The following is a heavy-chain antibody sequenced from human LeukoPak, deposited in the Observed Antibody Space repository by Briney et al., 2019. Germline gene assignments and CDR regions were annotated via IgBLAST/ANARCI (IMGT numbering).Heavy chain of an antibody. CDR2: IYPDDSDT. J-gene: IGHJ4*02. CDR1: GYSFTSYW. V-gene: IGHV5-51*01. D-gene: IGHD6-13*01. CDR3: ARRSAAGKRWAY. Sequence: GESLKISCKASGYSFTSYWIGWVRQMPGKGLEWMGIIYPDDSDTRYRPSFQGQVTISADKPISTAYLQWSSLKASDTAMYYCARRSAAGKRWAYWGQGTLVTVSS.